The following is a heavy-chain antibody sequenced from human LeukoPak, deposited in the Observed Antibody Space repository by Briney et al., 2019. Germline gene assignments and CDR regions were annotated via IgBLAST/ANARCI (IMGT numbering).Heavy chain of an antibody. J-gene: IGHJ4*02. CDR3: ARARATTYFDY. CDR1: GFTFSSYA. CDR2: ISYDGSNK. D-gene: IGHD1-26*01. Sequence: GGSLRLSCAASGFTFSSYAMHWVRQAPGKGLEWVAVISYDGSNKYYADSVKGRFTISRDNSKNTLYLQMNSLRAEDTAVYYCARARATTYFDYWGQGTLVTVSS. V-gene: IGHV3-30*14.